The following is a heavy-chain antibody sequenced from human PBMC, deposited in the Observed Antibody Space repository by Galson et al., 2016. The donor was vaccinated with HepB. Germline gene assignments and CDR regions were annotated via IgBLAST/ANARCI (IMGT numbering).Heavy chain of an antibody. V-gene: IGHV3-23*01. CDR1: GFTFSSFT. CDR3: AKSGLIAPPGRLNWFHP. J-gene: IGHJ5*02. D-gene: IGHD6-13*01. Sequence: SLRLSCAASGFTFSSFTMNWVRQAPGKGLEWVSFISGSGESTYYADSVKGRFTVSRDNSKNTMYLQMNSLRAEDTAAYYCAKSGLIAPPGRLNWFHPWGQGTLVIVSS. CDR2: ISGSGEST.